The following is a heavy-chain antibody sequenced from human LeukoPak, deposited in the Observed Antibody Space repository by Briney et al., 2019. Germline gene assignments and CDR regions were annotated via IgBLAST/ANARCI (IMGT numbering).Heavy chain of an antibody. CDR1: GYTITGYY. Sequence: ASVKVSCKASGYTITGYYIHWVRQAPGQGLEWMGWINPNSGGTNYAQKFQGRVTMTRDTSISTAYMELSRLRSDDTAVYYCARKDIVVVPAAMPVGFDPWGQGTLVTVSS. CDR2: INPNSGGT. V-gene: IGHV1-2*02. CDR3: ARKDIVVVPAAMPVGFDP. D-gene: IGHD2-2*01. J-gene: IGHJ5*02.